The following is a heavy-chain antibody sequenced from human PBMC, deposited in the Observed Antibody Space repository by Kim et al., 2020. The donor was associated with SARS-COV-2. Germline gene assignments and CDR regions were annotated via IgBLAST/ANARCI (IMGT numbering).Heavy chain of an antibody. V-gene: IGHV1-3*01. CDR1: GYTFTSYA. CDR3: ARAQYYYGSGSYYPFDY. D-gene: IGHD3-10*01. Sequence: ASVKVSCKASGYTFTSYAMHWVRQAPGQRLEWMGWINAGNGNTKYSQKFQGRVTITRDTSASTAYMELSSLRSEDTAVYYCARAQYYYGSGSYYPFDYWGQGTLVTVSS. CDR2: INAGNGNT. J-gene: IGHJ4*02.